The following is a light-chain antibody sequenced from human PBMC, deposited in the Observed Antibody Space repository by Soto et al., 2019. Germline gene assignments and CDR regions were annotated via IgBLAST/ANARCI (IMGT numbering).Light chain of an antibody. CDR1: RSVTSN. J-gene: IGKJ4*01. CDR2: GAS. V-gene: IGKV3-15*01. Sequence: EIVMTQSPVTLSVSPGERATLSCRASRSVTSNLAWYQQKPGQAPRLLIYGASTRATGIPARFSGSGSGTEFTLTISSLQSEDFAVYYCQQYNNWPLTFGGGTKVDIK. CDR3: QQYNNWPLT.